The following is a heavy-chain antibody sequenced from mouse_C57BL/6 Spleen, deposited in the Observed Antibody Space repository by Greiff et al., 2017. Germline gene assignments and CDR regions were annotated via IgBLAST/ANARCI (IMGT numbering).Heavy chain of an antibody. CDR2: IYPGSGNT. D-gene: IGHD1-1*01. J-gene: IGHJ3*01. CDR3: ARGFITTVVEGFAY. CDR1: GYTFTDYY. V-gene: IGHV1-76*01. Sequence: VQLQQSGAELVRPGASVKLSCKASGYTFTDYYINWVKQRPGQGLEWIARIYPGSGNTYYNEKFKGKATLTAEKSSSTAYMQLSSLTSEDSAVYFCARGFITTVVEGFAYWGQGTLVTVSA.